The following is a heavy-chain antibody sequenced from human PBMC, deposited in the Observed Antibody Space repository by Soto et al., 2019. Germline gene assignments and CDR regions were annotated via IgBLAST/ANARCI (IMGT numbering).Heavy chain of an antibody. Sequence: QIQLVATGGGVVQPGKSVKLSCAASGFTFDTFAMHWVRQAPGKGLEWVAVISDDGTNKYYADSVRGRLTISRDNSKNTLYLQIDSLTTEDTAVFYCARSQRPTTSFDYWGQGTQVTVSS. CDR1: GFTFDTFA. CDR3: ARSQRPTTSFDY. CDR2: ISDDGTNK. D-gene: IGHD1-7*01. J-gene: IGHJ4*02. V-gene: IGHV3-30-3*01.